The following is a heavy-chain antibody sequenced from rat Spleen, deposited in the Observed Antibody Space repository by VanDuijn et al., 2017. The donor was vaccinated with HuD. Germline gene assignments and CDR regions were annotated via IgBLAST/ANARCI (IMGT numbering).Heavy chain of an antibody. J-gene: IGHJ4*01. CDR3: TTVVLDA. CDR1: GFTFSGNN. Sequence: EVQLVETGGGLVQPGRSLKLSCAASGFTFSGNNMAWVRQAPKTGLEWVAYISYDGGNTYYRDSVKGRFTISRDNAKSTLYLQMDSLRSEDTATYYCTTVVLDAWGQGASVTVSS. V-gene: IGHV5-20*01. CDR2: ISYDGGNT.